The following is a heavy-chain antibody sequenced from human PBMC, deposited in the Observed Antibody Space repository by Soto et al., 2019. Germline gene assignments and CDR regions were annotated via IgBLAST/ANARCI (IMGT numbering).Heavy chain of an antibody. CDR3: ASRSLLWFGDPAYYFDY. J-gene: IGHJ4*02. D-gene: IGHD3-10*01. CDR1: GGSISSISYY. CDR2: IFYIGST. Sequence: SETLSLTWTVSGGSISSISYYWGWIRQPPGKGLEWIGNIFYIGSTYYNPSLKSRVTISVDTSKNQFSLKVPSVTAADTAVYFCASRSLLWFGDPAYYFDYWGQGTLVTVCS. V-gene: IGHV4-39*01.